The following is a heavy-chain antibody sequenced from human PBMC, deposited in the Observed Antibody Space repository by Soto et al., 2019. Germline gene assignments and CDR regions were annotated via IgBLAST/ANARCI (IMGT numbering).Heavy chain of an antibody. CDR2: INAGHGTT. Sequence: VQLVQSGAEVKKPGALVKVSCKASGYSFSVYTMHWVRQAPGQSPAWMGWINAGHGTTQYSQKFEGRVTITSDTSATTAYMEVTSLTSEDTAVYYCERDVGLRRLIFDHGGQGTLVTVSS. J-gene: IGHJ4*02. CDR1: GYSFSVYT. V-gene: IGHV1-3*01. D-gene: IGHD2-8*01. CDR3: ERDVGLRRLIFDH.